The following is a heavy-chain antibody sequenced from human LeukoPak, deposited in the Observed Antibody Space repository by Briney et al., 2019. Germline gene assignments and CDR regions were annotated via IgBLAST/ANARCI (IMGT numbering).Heavy chain of an antibody. CDR2: ISYDGSNK. CDR1: GFTFSSYG. Sequence: GGSLRLSCAASGFTFSSYGMHWVRQAPGKGLEWVAVISYDGSNKYYADSVKGRFTISRDNSKNTLYLQMNSLRAEDTATYYCAKALNYWYFDLWGRGNLVTVSS. J-gene: IGHJ2*01. CDR3: AKALNYWYFDL. V-gene: IGHV3-33*05.